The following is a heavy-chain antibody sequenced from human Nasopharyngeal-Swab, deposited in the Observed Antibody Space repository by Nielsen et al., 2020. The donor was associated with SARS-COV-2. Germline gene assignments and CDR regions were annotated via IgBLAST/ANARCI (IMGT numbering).Heavy chain of an antibody. CDR2: INPNSGGT. CDR3: VVVARDAFDI. V-gene: IGHV1-2*06. J-gene: IGHJ3*02. Sequence: ASVKVSCKASGYTFTSYYIHWVRQAPGQGLEWMGRINPNSGGTNYAQKFQGRVTMTRDTSISTAYMELSRLRSDDTAVYYCVVVARDAFDIWGQGTMVTVSS. CDR1: GYTFTSYY. D-gene: IGHD2-15*01.